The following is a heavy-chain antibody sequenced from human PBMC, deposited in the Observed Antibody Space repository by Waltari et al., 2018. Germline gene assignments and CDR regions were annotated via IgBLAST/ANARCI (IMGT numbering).Heavy chain of an antibody. Sequence: QVQLVQSGAEVKKPGSSVKVSCKASGGTFRSYAIRWVRQAPGQGLEWMGGIIPIFGTANYAQKFQGRVTITADESTSTAYMELSSLRSEDTAVYYCAMIFGVVPGDYYYYYGMDVWGQGTTVTVSS. V-gene: IGHV1-69*01. D-gene: IGHD3-3*01. CDR2: IIPIFGTA. J-gene: IGHJ6*02. CDR1: GGTFRSYA. CDR3: AMIFGVVPGDYYYYYGMDV.